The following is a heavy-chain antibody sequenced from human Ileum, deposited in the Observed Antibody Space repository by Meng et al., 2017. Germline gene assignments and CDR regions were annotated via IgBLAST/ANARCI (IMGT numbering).Heavy chain of an antibody. CDR1: GFPFSSYW. CDR3: VSAQYDYWSDYSTYLDY. CDR2: IHPDGRRT. D-gene: IGHD3-3*01. J-gene: IGHJ4*02. V-gene: IGHV3-74*01. Sequence: GESLKISCAASGFPFSSYWMHWVRQAPGKGLEWLARIHPDGRRTNYADSVKGRFTVSRDNDKNTLNLQINSLRAEDTAVYFCVSAQYDYWSDYSTYLDYWGQGTRVTVSS.